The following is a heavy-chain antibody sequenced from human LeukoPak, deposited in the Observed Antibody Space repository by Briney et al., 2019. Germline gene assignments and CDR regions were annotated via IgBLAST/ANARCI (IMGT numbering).Heavy chain of an antibody. J-gene: IGHJ4*02. CDR2: IRGSGGST. D-gene: IGHD5-18*01. CDR3: AKGKEYSYGYVY. CDR1: GFTSTSYA. V-gene: IGHV3-23*01. Sequence: GGSLRLSCAASGFTSTSYAMSWVRQAPGKGLESVSPIRGSGGSTYYADSVKGRFTISRDNSKNTLYLQMNSLRAEDTAVYYCAKGKEYSYGYVYWGQGTLVTVSS.